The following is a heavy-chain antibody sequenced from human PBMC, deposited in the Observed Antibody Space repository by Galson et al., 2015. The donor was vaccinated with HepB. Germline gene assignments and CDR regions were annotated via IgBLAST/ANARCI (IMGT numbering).Heavy chain of an antibody. V-gene: IGHV1-69*13. J-gene: IGHJ6*03. D-gene: IGHD3-22*01. CDR2: IIPIFGTA. Sequence: SVKVSCKASGGTFSSYAISWVRQAPGQGLEWMGGIIPIFGTANYAQKFQGRVTITADESTSTAYMELSSLRSEDTAVYYCASVEVYYYDSSGYSNYYYYYMDVWGKGTTVTVSS. CDR1: GGTFSSYA. CDR3: ASVEVYYYDSSGYSNYYYYYMDV.